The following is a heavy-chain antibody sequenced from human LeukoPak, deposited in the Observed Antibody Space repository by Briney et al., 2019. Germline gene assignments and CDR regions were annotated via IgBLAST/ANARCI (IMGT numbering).Heavy chain of an antibody. CDR2: IYYSGST. J-gene: IGHJ4*02. V-gene: IGHV4-39*01. CDR3: ASPRYN. CDR1: GGSISSSGYY. D-gene: IGHD5-24*01. Sequence: SETLSLTCTVSGGSISSSGYYWGWIRQPPGKGLEWIGSIYYSGSTHYNPSLESRVTISVDTSKNQISLKLSSVTAADTAVYYCASPRYNWGQGTLVTVSS.